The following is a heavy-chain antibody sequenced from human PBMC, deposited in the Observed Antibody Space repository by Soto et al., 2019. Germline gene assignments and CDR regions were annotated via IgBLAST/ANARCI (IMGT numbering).Heavy chain of an antibody. CDR3: ARVGDNYGGNLHPFDY. CDR1: GYTFTSYY. V-gene: IGHV1-46*01. Sequence: QVQLVQSGAEVKKPGASVKVSCKASGYTFTSYYMHWVRQAPGQGLEWMGIINPSGGSTSYAQKFQGRVTMTRDTSTSTVYMELSSLRSEDTAVYYCARVGDNYGGNLHPFDYWGQGTLVTVSS. D-gene: IGHD4-17*01. J-gene: IGHJ4*02. CDR2: INPSGGST.